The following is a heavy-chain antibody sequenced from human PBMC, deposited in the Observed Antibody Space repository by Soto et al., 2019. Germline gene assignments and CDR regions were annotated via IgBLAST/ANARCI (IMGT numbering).Heavy chain of an antibody. V-gene: IGHV3-23*01. J-gene: IGHJ4*02. CDR1: GFTFSSYA. CDR3: AKDSGFVSGSYYYFDY. CDR2: ISGSGGST. D-gene: IGHD1-26*01. Sequence: GGSLRLSCAASGFTFSSYAMSWVRQAPGKGLEWVSAISGSGGSTYYADSVKGRFTISRDNSKNTLYLQMNSLRAEDTAVYYCAKDSGFVSGSYYYFDYWGQGTLVTVSS.